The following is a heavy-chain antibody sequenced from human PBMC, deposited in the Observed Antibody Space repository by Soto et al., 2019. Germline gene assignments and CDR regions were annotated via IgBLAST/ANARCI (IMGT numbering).Heavy chain of an antibody. CDR2: ILVSDST. J-gene: IGHJ3*02. Sequence: PGESLCLSCAASGGTSSSYDLSWVRQVPGKGLEWVSTILVSDSTQYKDSVRGRFTSSRDRSKNTVYLQMNSLTAGDTAVYYCAKATVTGGGAFDICGQGTMVTVSS. CDR3: AKATVTGGGAFDI. D-gene: IGHD2-8*02. V-gene: IGHV3-23*01. CDR1: GGTSSSYD.